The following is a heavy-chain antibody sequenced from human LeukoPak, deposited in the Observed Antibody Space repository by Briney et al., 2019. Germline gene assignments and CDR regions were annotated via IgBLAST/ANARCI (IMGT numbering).Heavy chain of an antibody. CDR2: IYYSGST. V-gene: IGHV4-59*12. D-gene: IGHD5-18*01. CDR1: GGSISSYY. CDR3: ARDADTSFGY. Sequence: SETLSLTCTVSGGSISSYYWSWIRQPPGKGLEWIGSIYYSGSTHYHPSLKSRVTVSVDTSKNQFSLKLSSVTAADTAVYYCARDADTSFGYWGQGTLVTVSS. J-gene: IGHJ4*02.